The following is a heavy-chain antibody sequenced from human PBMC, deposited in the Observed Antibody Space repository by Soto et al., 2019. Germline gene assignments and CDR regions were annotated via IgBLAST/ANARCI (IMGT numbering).Heavy chain of an antibody. J-gene: IGHJ6*02. CDR3: ARGSGCSGGSCYSEYYYYGMDV. CDR1: GGTFSSYA. V-gene: IGHV1-69*06. Sequence: SVKVSCKASGGTFSSYAISWVRQAPGQGLEWMGGIIPIFGTANYAQKFQGRVTITADKSTSTAYMELSSLRSEDTAVYYCARGSGCSGGSCYSEYYYYGMDVWGQGTTVTV. CDR2: IIPIFGTA. D-gene: IGHD2-15*01.